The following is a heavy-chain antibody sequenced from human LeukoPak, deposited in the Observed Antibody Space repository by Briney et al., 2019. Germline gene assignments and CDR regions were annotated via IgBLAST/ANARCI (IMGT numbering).Heavy chain of an antibody. Sequence: GGSLRLSCAASGFTFSDHYMDWVRQAPGKGLEWVGRSRNKANRYTTEYAASVKGRFTMSRDDSKNSLYLQMNSLKTEDTAVYYCASITLRGYSYGYDYWGQGTLVTVSS. D-gene: IGHD5-18*01. CDR1: GFTFSDHY. V-gene: IGHV3-72*01. CDR3: ASITLRGYSYGYDY. CDR2: SRNKANRYTT. J-gene: IGHJ4*02.